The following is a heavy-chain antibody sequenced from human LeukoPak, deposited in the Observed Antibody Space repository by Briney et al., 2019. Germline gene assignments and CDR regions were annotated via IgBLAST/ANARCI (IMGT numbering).Heavy chain of an antibody. Sequence: SETLSLTCTVSGGSISSSSYYWGWIRQPPGKGLEWIGSIYYSGSTYYNPSLKSRATISVDTSKNQFSLKLSSVTAADTAVYYCAREARQQLGPHFDYWGQGTLVTVSS. D-gene: IGHD6-13*01. CDR3: AREARQQLGPHFDY. V-gene: IGHV4-39*07. J-gene: IGHJ4*02. CDR1: GGSISSSSYY. CDR2: IYYSGST.